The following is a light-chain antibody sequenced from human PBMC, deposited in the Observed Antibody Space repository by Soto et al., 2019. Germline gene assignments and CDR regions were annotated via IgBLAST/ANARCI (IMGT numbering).Light chain of an antibody. CDR2: DAS. Sequence: EIVLTQSPATLSLSPGERATLSCRASQSVSRYLAWYQQKPGQAPRLLIYDASNRATGIPARFSGSGSETDFTLTISSLEPEDFAVYYCQQRSTGGTVGPGTKVDIK. V-gene: IGKV3-11*01. CDR3: QQRSTGGT. J-gene: IGKJ3*01. CDR1: QSVSRY.